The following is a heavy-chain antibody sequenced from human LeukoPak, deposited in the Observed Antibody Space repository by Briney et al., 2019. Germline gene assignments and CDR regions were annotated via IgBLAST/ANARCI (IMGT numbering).Heavy chain of an antibody. CDR1: GFTFSNAW. CDR2: IKSKTDGGTT. Sequence: GGSLRLSCAASGFTFSNAWMSWVRQAPGKGLEWVGRIKSKTDGGTTDYAAPVEGRFTISRDDSKNTLYLQMNSLKTEDTAVYYCTTDPTFQLLWFGELIIPYLDYWGQGTLVTVSS. V-gene: IGHV3-15*01. CDR3: TTDPTFQLLWFGELIIPYLDY. J-gene: IGHJ4*02. D-gene: IGHD3-10*01.